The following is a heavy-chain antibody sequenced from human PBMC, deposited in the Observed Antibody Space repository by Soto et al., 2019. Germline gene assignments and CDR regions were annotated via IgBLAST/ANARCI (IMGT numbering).Heavy chain of an antibody. CDR3: AREPWDTAMVYYYYGMDV. V-gene: IGHV3-33*01. J-gene: IGHJ6*02. CDR2: IWYDGSNK. CDR1: GFTLSSYG. Sequence: GGSLRLSCAASGFTLSSYGMHWVRQAPGKGLEWVAVIWYDGSNKYYADSVKGRFTISRDNSKNTLYLQMNSLRAEDTAVYYCAREPWDTAMVYYYYGMDVWGQGTTVTVSS. D-gene: IGHD5-18*01.